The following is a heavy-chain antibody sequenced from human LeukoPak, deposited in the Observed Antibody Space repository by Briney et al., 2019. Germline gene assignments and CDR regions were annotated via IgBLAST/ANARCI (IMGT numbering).Heavy chain of an antibody. V-gene: IGHV1-69*04. CDR2: IIPILGIA. J-gene: IGHJ5*02. CDR3: ARDWSYDFWSGYVDEWWFDP. Sequence: VASVKVSCKASGGTFSSYTISRVRQAPGQGLEWMGRIIPILGIANYAQKFQGRVTITADKSTSTAYMELSSLRSEDTAVYYCARDWSYDFWSGYVDEWWFDPWGQGTLVTVSS. D-gene: IGHD3-3*01. CDR1: GGTFSSYT.